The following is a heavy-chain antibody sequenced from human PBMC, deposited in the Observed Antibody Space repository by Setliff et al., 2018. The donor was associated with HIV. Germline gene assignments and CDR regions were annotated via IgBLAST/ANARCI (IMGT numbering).Heavy chain of an antibody. CDR2: FYPGDFDT. J-gene: IGHJ3*02. Sequence: PGESPKISCKGYGYSFSDYWIGWVRQMPGKGLEWMGIFYPGDFDTRKRPSFEGQVTMSGDKSISTAYLQWSSLKASDTAIYYCARHFSVAGDAFDIWGQGTKVTVSS. D-gene: IGHD6-19*01. CDR1: GYSFSDYW. CDR3: ARHFSVAGDAFDI. V-gene: IGHV5-51*01.